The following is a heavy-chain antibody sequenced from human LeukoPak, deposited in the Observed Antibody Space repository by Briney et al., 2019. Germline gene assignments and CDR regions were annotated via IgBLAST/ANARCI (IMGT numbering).Heavy chain of an antibody. J-gene: IGHJ6*02. Sequence: GGSLRLSCAASGFTFSSYALHWVRQAPVKGLEWVAVISNEETNKYYADSVKGRFTISRDNSKNTLYLQMNSLRPEDTAVYYCERDSGRYISGQGPYYYHGMDVWGPGTTVTVSS. CDR1: GFTFSSYA. D-gene: IGHD6-19*01. CDR2: ISNEETNK. CDR3: ERDSGRYISGQGPYYYHGMDV. V-gene: IGHV3-30-3*01.